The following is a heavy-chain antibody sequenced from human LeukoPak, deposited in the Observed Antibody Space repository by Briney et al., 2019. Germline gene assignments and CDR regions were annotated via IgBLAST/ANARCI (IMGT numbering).Heavy chain of an antibody. CDR2: INHSGST. Sequence: SETLSLTCAVYGGSFRGYYWSWIRQPPGKGLEWIGEINHSGSTNYNPSLKSRVTISVDTSKNQFSLKLSSVTAADTAVYYCARSRYYDYVWGSSFFDYWGQGTLVTVSS. J-gene: IGHJ4*02. CDR3: ARSRYYDYVWGSSFFDY. D-gene: IGHD3-16*01. V-gene: IGHV4-34*01. CDR1: GGSFRGYY.